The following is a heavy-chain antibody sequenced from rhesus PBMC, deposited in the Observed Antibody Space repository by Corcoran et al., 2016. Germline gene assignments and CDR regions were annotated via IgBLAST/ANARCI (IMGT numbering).Heavy chain of an antibody. CDR2: IVIIVYVENE. V-gene: IGHV3-153D*01. CDR1: VLLFSEYA. CDR3: TSGNYFDY. Sequence: ELQLVLPRGGFVQPGGSLRLSCAGSVLLFSEYALSWVRQGPGKGVECVGFIVIIVYVENEEYAAYVKCRFTTSRDDTKNTAYLQMSSLKTEDTAVYYCTSGNYFDYWGQGVLVTVSS. D-gene: IGHD2-21*01. J-gene: IGHJ4*01.